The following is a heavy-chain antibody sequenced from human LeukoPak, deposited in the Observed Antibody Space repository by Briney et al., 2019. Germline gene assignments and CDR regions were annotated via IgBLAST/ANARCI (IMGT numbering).Heavy chain of an antibody. V-gene: IGHV3-53*04. CDR2: MYSGGST. D-gene: IGHD4-17*01. J-gene: IGHJ4*02. Sequence: GGSLRLSCAVSGFTVSTNYMSWVRQAPGKGLEWVSVMYSGGSTYYADSVKGRFTISRHDSKNTLYLEINSLSPDDTAVYYCAREGGDYNPFDYWGQGTLVTVSS. CDR3: AREGGDYNPFDY. CDR1: GFTVSTNY.